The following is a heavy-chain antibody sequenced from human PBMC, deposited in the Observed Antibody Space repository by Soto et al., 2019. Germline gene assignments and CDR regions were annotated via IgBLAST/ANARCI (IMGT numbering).Heavy chain of an antibody. CDR1: GGTFSSYA. V-gene: IGHV1-69*13. Sequence: SVKVSCKASGGTFSSYAISWVRQAPGQGLEWMGGIIPIFGTANYAQKFQGRVTITADESTSTAYMELSSLRSEDTAVYYCAREWTTVSPNFDYWGQGTLVTVSS. CDR3: AREWTTVSPNFDY. CDR2: IIPIFGTA. J-gene: IGHJ4*02. D-gene: IGHD4-4*01.